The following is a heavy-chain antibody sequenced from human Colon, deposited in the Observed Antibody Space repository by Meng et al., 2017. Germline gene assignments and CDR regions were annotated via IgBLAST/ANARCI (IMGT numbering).Heavy chain of an antibody. Sequence: QVQLVQSGAELKKPGASVKVSCQASGYSFTSYGMHWLRQAPGQRPEWMGWFYPADGNRRYSQKFQDRLTITTDTFARTAYMELSSLRSEDTAVYFCARDERGGPYYFDYWGQGTLVTVSS. CDR3: ARDERGGPYYFDY. J-gene: IGHJ4*02. CDR2: FYPADGNR. CDR1: GYSFTSYG. V-gene: IGHV1-3*01.